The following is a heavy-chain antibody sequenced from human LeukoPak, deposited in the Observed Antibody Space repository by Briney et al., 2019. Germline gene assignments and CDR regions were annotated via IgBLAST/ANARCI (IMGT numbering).Heavy chain of an antibody. D-gene: IGHD6-19*01. V-gene: IGHV3-30*04. CDR3: AKDWGSSDWYNYFDP. CDR2: ISHDGGEK. J-gene: IGHJ5*02. Sequence: GGSLRLSCAASGFTFTSHSLHWVRQAPGKGLEWVAMISHDGGEKYYGDSVKGRFTISRDDSKNMLYLQMNSLSTEDTALYYCAKDWGSSDWYNYFDPWGQGTLVTVSS. CDR1: GFTFTSHS.